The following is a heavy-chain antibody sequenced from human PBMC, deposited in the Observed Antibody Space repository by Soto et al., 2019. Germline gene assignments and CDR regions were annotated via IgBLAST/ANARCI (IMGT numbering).Heavy chain of an antibody. CDR1: GGSISSYY. CDR2: IYYSGGT. CDR3: AREAGYYGSGSYYKDYYYGMDA. Sequence: PSETLSLTCTVSGGSISSYYWSWIRQPPGKGLEWIGYIYYSGGTNYNPSLKSRVTISVDTSKNQFSLKLSSVTAADTAVYYCAREAGYYGSGSYYKDYYYGMDAWGQGTTVTVSS. D-gene: IGHD3-10*01. V-gene: IGHV4-59*01. J-gene: IGHJ6*02.